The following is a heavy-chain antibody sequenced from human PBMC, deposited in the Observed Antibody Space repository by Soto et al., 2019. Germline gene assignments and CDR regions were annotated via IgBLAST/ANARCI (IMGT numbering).Heavy chain of an antibody. CDR3: ARFVNGVFGVVLTGFRYYYYGMDV. CDR2: IYYSGST. Sequence: LSLTCTVSGGSTSSYYWSWIRQPPGKGLEWIGYIYYSGSTNYNPSLKSRVTISVDTSKNQFSLKLSSVTAADTAVYYCARFVNGVFGVVLTGFRYYYYGMDVWGQGTTVTVSS. CDR1: GGSTSSYY. D-gene: IGHD3-3*01. V-gene: IGHV4-59*01. J-gene: IGHJ6*02.